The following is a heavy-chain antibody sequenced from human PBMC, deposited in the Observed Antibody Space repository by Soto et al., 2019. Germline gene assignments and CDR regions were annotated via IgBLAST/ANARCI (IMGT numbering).Heavy chain of an antibody. J-gene: IGHJ4*02. Sequence: QVQLVESGGGVVQPGRSLRLSCAASGFTFSNFGMHWVRQAPGKGLEWVALISYDGSNKYYADSVKGRFTISRDSTKNTLSLQINSLRAEDSAVYYCAKDLHSSGWAAYNFDYWGQGTPVTVSS. CDR3: AKDLHSSGWAAYNFDY. V-gene: IGHV3-30*18. CDR2: ISYDGSNK. CDR1: GFTFSNFG. D-gene: IGHD6-25*01.